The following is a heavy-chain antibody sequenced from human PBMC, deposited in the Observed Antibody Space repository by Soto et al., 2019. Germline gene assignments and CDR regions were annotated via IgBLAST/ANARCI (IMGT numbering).Heavy chain of an antibody. Sequence: QVQLVESGGRVVQPGRSLRLSCATSGFNFYSHGMHWVRQSPGKGLEWVAVISYDGSNKYYMESVKGRFTISRDNSKNTLSLQMNSLRAEDTAVYYCAKDLSGVTVIDATQGFDSWVQGTLVTVSS. J-gene: IGHJ4*02. CDR1: GFNFYSHG. D-gene: IGHD2-15*01. V-gene: IGHV3-30*18. CDR3: AKDLSGVTVIDATQGFDS. CDR2: ISYDGSNK.